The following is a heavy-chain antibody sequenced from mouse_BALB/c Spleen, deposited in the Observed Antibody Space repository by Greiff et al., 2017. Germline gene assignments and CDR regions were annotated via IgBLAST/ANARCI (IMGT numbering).Heavy chain of an antibody. J-gene: IGHJ4*01. V-gene: IGHV1S56*01. CDR2: IYPGNVNT. D-gene: IGHD1-1*01. CDR3: AGGSSHYYAMDY. Sequence: QVQLQQSGPELVKPGASVRISCKASGYTFTSYYIHWVKQRPGQGLEWIGWIYPGNVNTKYNEKFKGKATLTADKSSSTAYMQLSSLTSEDSAVYFCAGGSSHYYAMDYWGQGTSVTVSS. CDR1: GYTFTSYY.